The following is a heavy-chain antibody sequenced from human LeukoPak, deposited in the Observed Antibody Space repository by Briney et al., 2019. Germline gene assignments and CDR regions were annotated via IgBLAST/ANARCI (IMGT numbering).Heavy chain of an antibody. D-gene: IGHD1-26*01. CDR3: AKPRSFSDAFDI. Sequence: GRSLRLSCAASGFTFDDYAMHWVRQAPGKGLEWVSGISWNSGSIGYADSVKGRFTISRDNAKNSLYLQMNSLRAEDTALYYCAKPRSFSDAFDIWGQGTMVTVSS. CDR1: GFTFDDYA. J-gene: IGHJ3*02. V-gene: IGHV3-9*01. CDR2: ISWNSGSI.